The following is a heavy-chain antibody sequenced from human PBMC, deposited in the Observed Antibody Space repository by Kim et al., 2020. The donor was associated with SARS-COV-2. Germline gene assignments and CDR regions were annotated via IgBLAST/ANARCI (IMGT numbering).Heavy chain of an antibody. Sequence: GGSLRLSCAASGFTFSSYGMHWVRQAPGKGLEWVAVIWYDGSNKYYADSVKGRFTISRDNSKNTLYLQMNSLRAEDTAVYYCAKDLPIDDGEGVWGQGTTVTVSS. D-gene: IGHD3-16*01. CDR1: GFTFSSYG. V-gene: IGHV3-33*06. CDR3: AKDLPIDDGEGV. J-gene: IGHJ6*02. CDR2: IWYDGSNK.